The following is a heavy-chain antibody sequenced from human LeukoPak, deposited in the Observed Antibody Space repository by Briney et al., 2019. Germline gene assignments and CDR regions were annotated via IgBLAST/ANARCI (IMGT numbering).Heavy chain of an antibody. D-gene: IGHD3-16*01. CDR3: ARDYARRSYYFDY. CDR2: ISSSGSTI. CDR1: GFTFSDYY. Sequence: GGSLRLSCAASGFTFSDYYMSWIRQAPGKGLEWVSYISSSGSTIYYADSVKGRFTIPRDNAKNSLYLQMNSLRAEDTAVYYCARDYARRSYYFDYWGQGTLVTVSS. J-gene: IGHJ4*02. V-gene: IGHV3-11*01.